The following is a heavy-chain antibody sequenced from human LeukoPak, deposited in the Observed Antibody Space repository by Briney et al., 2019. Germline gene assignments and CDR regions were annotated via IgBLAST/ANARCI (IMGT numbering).Heavy chain of an antibody. J-gene: IGHJ4*02. CDR2: IVVGSGNT. V-gene: IGHV1-58*02. CDR3: AADLGSGGATVYFDY. D-gene: IGHD1-26*01. CDR1: GFTLTSSA. Sequence: SVKVSCKASGFTLTSSAMQWVRQARGQRLEWIGWIVVGSGNTNYAQKFQERVTITRDMSTSTAYMELSSLRSEDTAVYYCAADLGSGGATVYFDYWGQGTLVTVSS.